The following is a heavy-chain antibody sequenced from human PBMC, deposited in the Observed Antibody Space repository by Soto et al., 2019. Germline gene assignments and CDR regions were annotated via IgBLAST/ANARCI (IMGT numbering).Heavy chain of an antibody. CDR2: IDWDDDK. D-gene: IGHD2-15*01. CDR1: GFSLSTSGMR. V-gene: IGHV2-70*04. J-gene: IGHJ6*02. Sequence: SGPTLVNPTQTLTLTCTFSGFSLSTSGMRVSWIRQPPGKALEWLARIDWDDDKFYSTSLKTRLTISKDTSKNQVVLTMTNMDTVETATYYWEWMDSVFPYGMDVCGQXTTVTVSS. CDR3: EWMDSVFPYGMDV.